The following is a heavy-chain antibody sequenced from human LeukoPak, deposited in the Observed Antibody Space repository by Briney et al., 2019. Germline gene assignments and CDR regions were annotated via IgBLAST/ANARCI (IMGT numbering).Heavy chain of an antibody. D-gene: IGHD3-22*01. J-gene: IGHJ3*02. CDR1: GFTFSSYG. V-gene: IGHV3-30*18. Sequence: GGSLRLSCAASGFTFSSYGMHWVRQAPGKGLEWVAVISYDGSNKYYADSVKGRFTISRDNSKNTLYLQMNSLRAEDTAVYYCAKDHYDSSGYYSLSDAFDIWGQGTMVTVSS. CDR3: AKDHYDSSGYYSLSDAFDI. CDR2: ISYDGSNK.